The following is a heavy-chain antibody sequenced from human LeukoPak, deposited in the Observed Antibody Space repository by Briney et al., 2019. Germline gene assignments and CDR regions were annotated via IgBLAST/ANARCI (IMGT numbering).Heavy chain of an antibody. CDR1: GFTFSSYG. Sequence: PGGSLRLSCAASGFTFSSYGMHWVRQAPGKGLEWVAVIWYDGSNKYYADSVKGRFTISRDNFKNTLYLQMNSLRAEDTAVYYCAKRSQYDFWSGYFDYYYYYGMDVWGQGTTVTVSS. J-gene: IGHJ6*02. V-gene: IGHV3-33*06. CDR3: AKRSQYDFWSGYFDYYYYYGMDV. D-gene: IGHD3-3*01. CDR2: IWYDGSNK.